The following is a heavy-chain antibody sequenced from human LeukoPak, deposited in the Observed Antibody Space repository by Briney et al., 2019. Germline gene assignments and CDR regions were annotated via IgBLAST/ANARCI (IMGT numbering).Heavy chain of an antibody. Sequence: GGSLRLSCASSGFTFGNYWMHWVRQAPGKGLVWISRINNDGTGTNYADSVKGRFTISRDNAKNTLFLQMNSLRVEDTAMYYCAEVESSYCRIWGQGTLVTVSS. CDR3: AEVESSYCRI. D-gene: IGHD3-10*01. J-gene: IGHJ4*02. CDR1: GFTFGNYW. CDR2: INNDGTGT. V-gene: IGHV3-74*01.